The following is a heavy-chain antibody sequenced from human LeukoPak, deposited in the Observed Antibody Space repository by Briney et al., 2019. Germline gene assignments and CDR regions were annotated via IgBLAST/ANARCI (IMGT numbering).Heavy chain of an antibody. J-gene: IGHJ5*02. D-gene: IGHD3-10*01. CDR2: INPNSGGT. CDR1: GYTFTSYG. Sequence: GASVKVSCKASGYTFTSYGISWVRQAPGQGLEWMGWINPNSGGTNYAQKFQGRVTMTRDTSISTAYMELSRLRSDDTAVYYCARDRLTMVRGVTPWFDPWGQGTLVTVSS. V-gene: IGHV1-2*02. CDR3: ARDRLTMVRGVTPWFDP.